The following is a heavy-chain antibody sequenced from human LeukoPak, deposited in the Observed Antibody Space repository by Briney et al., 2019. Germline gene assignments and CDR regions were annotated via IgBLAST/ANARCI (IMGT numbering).Heavy chain of an antibody. CDR1: GFTSSRYG. J-gene: IGHJ4*02. Sequence: SLRLSCVRSGFTSSRYGMHCGRQAPSKGLEWVAFISNDGRNTYFEDSVTGRFTISRDNSNNKLYVQMNSLRVEDKAVYYCARGKWETPMSFLVDYWGQGTLVTVSS. D-gene: IGHD1-26*01. CDR2: ISNDGRNT. CDR3: ARGKWETPMSFLVDY. V-gene: IGHV3-30*03.